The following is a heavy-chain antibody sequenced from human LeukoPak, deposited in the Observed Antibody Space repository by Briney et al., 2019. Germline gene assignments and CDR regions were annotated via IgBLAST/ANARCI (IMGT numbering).Heavy chain of an antibody. J-gene: IGHJ4*02. V-gene: IGHV3-23*01. CDR1: GFTFSLYA. Sequence: GGSLRLSCAASGFTFSLYAMSWVRQAPGKGLEWVSAISGSGNITYSADSVQGRFTISRDNSKNTLYLQMNSLRAEDTAVYYCAKDHAYDTSGYYYDYWGQGTLVTVSS. CDR2: ISGSGNIT. CDR3: AKDHAYDTSGYYYDY. D-gene: IGHD3-22*01.